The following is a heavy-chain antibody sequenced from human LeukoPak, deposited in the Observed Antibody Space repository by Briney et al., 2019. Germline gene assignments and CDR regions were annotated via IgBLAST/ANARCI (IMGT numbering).Heavy chain of an antibody. CDR2: IYYSGST. CDR1: GGSISNYY. CDR3: AGTGLFFDY. J-gene: IGHJ4*02. V-gene: IGHV4-59*01. D-gene: IGHD7-27*01. Sequence: PSETLSLTCTVSGGSISNYYWSWIRQPPGKGLEWIGNIYYSGSTDYNPSPQSRVTISVDTSKNQVSLKLTSVTAADTAVYYCAGTGLFFDYWSQGTLVTVSS.